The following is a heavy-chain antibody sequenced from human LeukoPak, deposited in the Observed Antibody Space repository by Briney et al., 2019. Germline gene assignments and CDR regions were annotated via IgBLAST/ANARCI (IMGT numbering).Heavy chain of an antibody. D-gene: IGHD1-26*01. CDR2: IYHSGST. CDR1: GGSISSGGYS. Sequence: SQTLSLTCAVSGGSISSGGYSWSWIRQPPGKGLEWIGYIYHSGSTYYNPSLKSRVTISVDRSKNRFSLKLSSVTAADTAVYYCARTDGSILFDYWGQGTLVTVSS. V-gene: IGHV4-30-2*01. CDR3: ARTDGSILFDY. J-gene: IGHJ4*02.